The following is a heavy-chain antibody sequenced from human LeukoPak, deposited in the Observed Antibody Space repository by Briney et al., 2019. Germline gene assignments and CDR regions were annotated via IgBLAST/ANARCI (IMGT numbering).Heavy chain of an antibody. CDR2: ISGSGGST. J-gene: IGHJ4*02. V-gene: IGHV3-23*01. CDR1: GFIFSSYA. Sequence: PGGSLRLSCAASGFIFSSYAMSWVRQAPGKGLEWVSAISGSGGSTYYADSVKGRFTISRDNSKNTLYLQMNSLRAEDTAVYYCAKDTSMIVVVLNYFDYWGQGTQVTVSS. CDR3: AKDTSMIVVVLNYFDY. D-gene: IGHD3-22*01.